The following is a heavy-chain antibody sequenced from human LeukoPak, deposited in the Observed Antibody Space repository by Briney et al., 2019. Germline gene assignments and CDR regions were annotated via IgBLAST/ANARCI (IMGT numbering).Heavy chain of an antibody. J-gene: IGHJ4*02. D-gene: IGHD3-10*01. V-gene: IGHV3-21*01. CDR3: ARLPELPGFGDY. Sequence: PGGSLRLSCAASGFTLSSYSMTWGHQAPGKGLEWISSISSISTYKFYADSVKGRFTISRDDSENSLYLQMNSLRVEDTAVYYCARLPELPGFGDYWGQGTLVTVSS. CDR2: ISSISTYK. CDR1: GFTLSSYS.